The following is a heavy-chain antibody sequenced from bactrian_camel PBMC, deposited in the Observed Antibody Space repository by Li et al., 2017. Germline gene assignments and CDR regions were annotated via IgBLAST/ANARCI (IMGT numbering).Heavy chain of an antibody. D-gene: IGHD1*01. CDR2: IKRGGEGT. V-gene: IGHV3S1*01. J-gene: IGHJ4*01. CDR1: GFTLSNHW. CDR3: ANLGSGIARL. Sequence: VQLVESGGDLVQPGGSLRLSCAASGFTLSNHWMYWIRQAPGKGLEWVSAIKRGGEGTYYADSVKGRLTISRDNAKSVLYLQMNSLKSEDTAMYYCANLGSGIARLWGQGTQVTVS.